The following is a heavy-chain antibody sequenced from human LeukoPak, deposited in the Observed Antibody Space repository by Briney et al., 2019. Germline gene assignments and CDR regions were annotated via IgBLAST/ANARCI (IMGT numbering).Heavy chain of an antibody. CDR2: IIPIFGTA. V-gene: IGHV1-69*13. CDR3: ARVEPAAMAPHHYYYYYMDV. CDR1: GGTFSSYA. D-gene: IGHD2-2*01. Sequence: SVKVSCKASGGTFSSYAISWVRQAPGQGLEWMGGIIPIFGTANYAQKFQGRVTITADESTSTAYMELSSLRSEDTAVYYCARVEPAAMAPHHYYYYYMDVWGKGTTVTVSS. J-gene: IGHJ6*03.